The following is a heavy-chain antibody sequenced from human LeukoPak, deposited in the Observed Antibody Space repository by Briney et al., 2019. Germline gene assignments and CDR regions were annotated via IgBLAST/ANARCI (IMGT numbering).Heavy chain of an antibody. J-gene: IGHJ4*02. Sequence: GGSLRLSCAASGFIFSSYAXXXXRXXXGXGXXXVXTXXXXGGXTYYADSVKGRXXXSRDNSKNTVYLQMNSLRAEDMAVYYCAKDRSCINDVCHVDFDYWGQGTLVTVSS. D-gene: IGHD2-8*01. V-gene: IGHV3-23*01. CDR1: GFIFSSYA. CDR3: AKDRSCINDVCHVDFDY. CDR2: XXXXGGXT.